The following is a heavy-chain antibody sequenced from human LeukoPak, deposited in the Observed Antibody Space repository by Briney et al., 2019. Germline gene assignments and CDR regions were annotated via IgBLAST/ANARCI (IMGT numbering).Heavy chain of an antibody. CDR1: GDSVSSNSAA. CDR2: TYYRSKWYN. J-gene: IGHJ6*03. CDR3: ARGEGYSSSWYLGYYYYYMDV. D-gene: IGHD6-13*01. V-gene: IGHV6-1*01. Sequence: SQTLSLTCAISGDSVSSNSAAWNWIRQSPSRGLEWLGRTYYRSKWYNDYAVSVESRITINPDTSKNQFSLQLNSVTPEDTAVYYCARGEGYSSSWYLGYYYYYMDVWGKGTTVTISS.